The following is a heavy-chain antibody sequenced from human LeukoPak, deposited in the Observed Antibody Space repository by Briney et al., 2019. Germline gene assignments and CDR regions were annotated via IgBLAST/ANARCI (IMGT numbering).Heavy chain of an antibody. CDR3: AKSRMGAKEKSEGRFGMDV. Sequence: GGSLRLSCAASGFAFSSYGMHWVRQAPGKGLEWVAVISYDGSNKYYADSVKGRFTISRDNSKDTLYLQMNSLRAEDTAVYYCAKSRMGAKEKSEGRFGMDVWGQGTTVTVSS. CDR1: GFAFSSYG. D-gene: IGHD1-26*01. V-gene: IGHV3-30*18. CDR2: ISYDGSNK. J-gene: IGHJ6*02.